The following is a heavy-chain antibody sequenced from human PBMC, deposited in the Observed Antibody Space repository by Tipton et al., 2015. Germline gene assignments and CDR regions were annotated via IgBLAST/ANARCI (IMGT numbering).Heavy chain of an antibody. CDR3: ARTQLQGDYDY. V-gene: IGHV1-18*01. CDR1: GYTFTSYG. CDR2: ISAYNGNT. J-gene: IGHJ4*02. Sequence: QLVQSGAEVKKPGASVKVSCKASGYTFTSYGINWVRQAPGQGLEWMGWISAYNGNTSYAHNVQGRVTMTTDTSTSTAYMEMRSLRSDDTAVYYCARTQLQGDYDYWGQGTLVTVSS. D-gene: IGHD4-23*01.